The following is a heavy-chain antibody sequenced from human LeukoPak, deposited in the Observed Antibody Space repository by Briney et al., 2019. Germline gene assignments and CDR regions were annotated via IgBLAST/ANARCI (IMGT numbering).Heavy chain of an antibody. Sequence: GRSLRLSCAASGFTFSSYWIHWVRQAPGKGLVWVSRINSDGSSTSYADSVKGRFTISRDNAKNTLYLQMNSLRAEDTAVYYCARDPLYYDSSGYYYLGAFDIWGQGTMVTVSS. CDR3: ARDPLYYDSSGYYYLGAFDI. CDR1: GFTFSSYW. CDR2: INSDGSST. J-gene: IGHJ3*02. V-gene: IGHV3-74*01. D-gene: IGHD3-22*01.